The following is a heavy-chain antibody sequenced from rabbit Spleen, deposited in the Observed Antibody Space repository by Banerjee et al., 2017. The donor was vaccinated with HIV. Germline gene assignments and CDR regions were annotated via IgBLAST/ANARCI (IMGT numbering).Heavy chain of an antibody. V-gene: IGHV1S45*01. D-gene: IGHD1-1*01. Sequence: QEQLVESGGGLVKPGASLTLICTVSGFSFSSGYDMSWVRQAPGKGLEWIGFIYTGNGKNYYASWAKGRFTISKASSTTVTLQVTSLTAADTATYFCTRDDGSGHYIDGYFNLWGPGTLVTVS. J-gene: IGHJ4*01. CDR2: IYTGNGKN. CDR1: GFSFSSGYD. CDR3: TRDDGSGHYIDGYFNL.